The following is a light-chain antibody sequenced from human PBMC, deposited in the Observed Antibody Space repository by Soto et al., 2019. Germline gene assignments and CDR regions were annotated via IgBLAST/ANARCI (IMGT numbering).Light chain of an antibody. J-gene: IGLJ1*01. CDR1: SSDVGAYIY. CDR2: EVN. V-gene: IGLV2-14*03. CDR3: SAYSDIDTKV. Sequence: QSVLTQPASVSGSPGQSITISCGGTSSDVGAYIYVSWYQQFPGKAPRLILYEVNNRPSGVSNRFSGSKSDTTASLTISGLQPEDEADYYCSAYSDIDTKVFGHRTKVTVL.